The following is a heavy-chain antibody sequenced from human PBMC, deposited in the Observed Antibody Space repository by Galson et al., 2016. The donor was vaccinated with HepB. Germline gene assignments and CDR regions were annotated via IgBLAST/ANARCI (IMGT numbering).Heavy chain of an antibody. V-gene: IGHV3-72*01. CDR2: TRNKARSYTT. D-gene: IGHD6-6*01. Sequence: SLRLSCAASGSMFSDHYMDWVRQAPGKGLEWVARTRNKARSYTTEYAASVKGRFTISRGDSRNSVYLQMNSLNTEDTALYYCIRASSSSGYWYFDLWGRGTLVTVSS. CDR1: GSMFSDHY. J-gene: IGHJ2*01. CDR3: IRASSSSGYWYFDL.